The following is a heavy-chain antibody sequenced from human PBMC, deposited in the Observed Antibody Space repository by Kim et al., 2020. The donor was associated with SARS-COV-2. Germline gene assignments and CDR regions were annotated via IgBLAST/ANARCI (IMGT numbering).Heavy chain of an antibody. CDR2: INSDGGST. V-gene: IGHV3-74*01. J-gene: IGHJ6*02. CDR1: GFTFSNYW. CDR3: ARVKGGYVRGYYYYGMDV. Sequence: GGSLRLSCAASGFTFSNYWMHWVRQAPGKGLVWVSRINSDGGSTSYADSVKGRFTISRDNAKNTLYLQMNSLRAEDTAVYYCARVKGGYVRGYYYYGMDVWGQGTTVTVSS. D-gene: IGHD5-12*01.